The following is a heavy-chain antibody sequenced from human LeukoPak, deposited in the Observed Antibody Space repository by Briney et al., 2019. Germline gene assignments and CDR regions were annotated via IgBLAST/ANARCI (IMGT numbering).Heavy chain of an antibody. CDR1: GFTFEASA. CDR3: AKDLYYFDY. Sequence: PGGSLRLSCAASGFTFEASAMSWVRQAPGKGLEWVAVITGGGESTYYADSVKGRFTISRDNSKNTLYLQMNSLRAEDTAVYYCAKDLYYFDYWGQGTLVTVSS. V-gene: IGHV3-23*01. J-gene: IGHJ4*02. CDR2: ITGGGEST.